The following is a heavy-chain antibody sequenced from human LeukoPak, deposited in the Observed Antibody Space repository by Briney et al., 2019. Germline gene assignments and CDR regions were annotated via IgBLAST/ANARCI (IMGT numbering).Heavy chain of an antibody. V-gene: IGHV1-2*02. Sequence: ASVKVSCKASGYTFTGYYMHWVRQAPGQGLEWMGWINPNSGGTNYAQKFQGRVTMTRDTSISSAYMELSRLRSDDTAVHYCASGGDIVVHAFPGPSDYWGQGTLVTVSS. CDR1: GYTFTGYY. CDR3: ASGGDIVVHAFPGPSDY. J-gene: IGHJ4*02. CDR2: INPNSGGT. D-gene: IGHD2-15*01.